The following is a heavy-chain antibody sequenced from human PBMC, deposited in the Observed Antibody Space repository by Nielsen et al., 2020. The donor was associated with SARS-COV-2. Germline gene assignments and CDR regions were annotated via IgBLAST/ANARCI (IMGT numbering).Heavy chain of an antibody. D-gene: IGHD2-21*02. CDR3: ARGGLVVVTARRRWFDP. J-gene: IGHJ5*02. CDR1: GGSISSSSYY. V-gene: IGHV4-39*01. Sequence: SETLSLTCTVSGGSISSSSYYWGWIRQPPGKGLEWIGSIYYSGSTYYNPSLKSRVTISVDTSKNQFSLKLSSVTAADTAVYYCARGGLVVVTARRRWFDPWGQGTLVTVSS. CDR2: IYYSGST.